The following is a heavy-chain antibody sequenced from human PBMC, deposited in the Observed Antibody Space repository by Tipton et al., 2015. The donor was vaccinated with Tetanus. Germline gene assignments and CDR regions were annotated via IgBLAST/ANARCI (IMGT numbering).Heavy chain of an antibody. CDR1: GGSISSYY. D-gene: IGHD3-16*01. V-gene: IGHV4-59*01. CDR3: ARGDVNPRAFDP. Sequence: TLSLTCTVSGGSISSYYWSWIRQPPGKGLEWIGYIYYSGSTNYNPPLKSRVTISVDTSKNQFSLKLSSVTAADTAGYYCARGDVNPRAFDPWGQGTLVPVSS. CDR2: IYYSGST. J-gene: IGHJ5*02.